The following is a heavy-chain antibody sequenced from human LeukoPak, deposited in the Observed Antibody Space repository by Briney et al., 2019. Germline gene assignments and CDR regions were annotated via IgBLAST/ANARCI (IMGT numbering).Heavy chain of an antibody. CDR1: GYTFTSYY. Sequence: GASVKVSCKASGYTFTSYYMHWVRQAPGQGLEWMGIINPSGGNTSYAQKFQGRVTMTRDTSTSTVYMELSSLRSEDTAVYYCARDPFLSYCSSTSCRDYWGQGTLVTVSS. CDR3: ARDPFLSYCSSTSCRDY. CDR2: INPSGGNT. J-gene: IGHJ4*02. V-gene: IGHV1-46*01. D-gene: IGHD2-2*01.